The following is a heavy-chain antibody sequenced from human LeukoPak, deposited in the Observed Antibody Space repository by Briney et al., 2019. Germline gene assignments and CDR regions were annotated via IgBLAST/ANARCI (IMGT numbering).Heavy chain of an antibody. CDR1: GYTFTDYD. D-gene: IGHD3/OR15-3a*01. Sequence: GASVKVSCKASGYTFTDYDLNWVRQASGQGLEWMGWMNPETEITEYAQKFQGRVTMTRDTSISTAYMELSGLTSEDTAVYFCATSSGLTTHDAFDIWGQGTKVTVSS. J-gene: IGHJ3*02. CDR2: MNPETEIT. V-gene: IGHV1-8*02. CDR3: ATSSGLTTHDAFDI.